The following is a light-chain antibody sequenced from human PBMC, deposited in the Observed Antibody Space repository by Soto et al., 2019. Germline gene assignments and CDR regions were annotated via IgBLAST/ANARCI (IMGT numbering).Light chain of an antibody. V-gene: IGKV3-15*01. CDR1: ESVSSN. CDR2: GAS. J-gene: IGKJ1*01. Sequence: IVMTQSPGTLSVSPGEGATLSCRASESVSSNLAWYQQKPGQAPRLLISGASTRATGMPARFSGSGSGTEFTLTITSLQSEDSAVYYCQQYNSWPRTFGQGTRVEIK. CDR3: QQYNSWPRT.